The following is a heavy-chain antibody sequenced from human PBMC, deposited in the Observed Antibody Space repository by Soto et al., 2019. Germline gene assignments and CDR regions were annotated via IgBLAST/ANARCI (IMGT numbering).Heavy chain of an antibody. V-gene: IGHV3-64*01. D-gene: IGHD6-13*01. CDR3: ARVAAAAAYFDY. CDR2: ISSNGGST. Sequence: GGSLRLSCAASGFTFSSYAMHWVRQAPGKGLEYVSAISSNGGSTYYANSVKGRFTISRDNSKNTLYLQMGSLRAEDRAVYYCARVAAAAAYFDYWGQGTLVTVSS. CDR1: GFTFSSYA. J-gene: IGHJ4*02.